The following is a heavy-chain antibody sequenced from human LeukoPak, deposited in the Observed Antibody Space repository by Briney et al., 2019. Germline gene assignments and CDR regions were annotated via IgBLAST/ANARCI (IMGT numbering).Heavy chain of an antibody. V-gene: IGHV3-30*02. J-gene: IGHJ6*03. CDR2: IRYDGSNK. Sequence: GGSLRLSCAASGFTFSSYGMHWVRQAPGKGLEWVAFIRYDGSNKYYADSVKGRFTISRDNSKNTLYLQMNSLRAEDTAVYYCVRSPPGSYFYYYYYYMDVWGKGTTVTISS. CDR3: VRSPPGSYFYYYYYYMDV. D-gene: IGHD3-10*01. CDR1: GFTFSSYG.